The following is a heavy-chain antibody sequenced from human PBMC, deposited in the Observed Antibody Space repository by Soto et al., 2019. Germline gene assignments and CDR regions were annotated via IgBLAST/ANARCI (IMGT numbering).Heavy chain of an antibody. V-gene: IGHV3-23*01. CDR3: AKDYGGRTRWYGVGFDP. J-gene: IGHJ5*02. CDR1: GFTFSNYA. D-gene: IGHD2-15*01. CDR2: ISGSGGST. Sequence: PGGSLRLSCAASGFTFSNYAMSWVRQAPGKGLEWVSTISGSGGSTYYADSVKGRFTISRDNSKNTLYLQMNSLRAEDTAVYYCAKDYGGRTRWYGVGFDPWGQGTLVTVSS.